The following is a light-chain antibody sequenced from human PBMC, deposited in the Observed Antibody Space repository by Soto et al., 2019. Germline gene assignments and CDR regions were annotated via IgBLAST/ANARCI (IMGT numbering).Light chain of an antibody. Sequence: QSALTQTASVSGSPGQSITISCTGTSSDVGGYNFVSWYQQHPGKAPKLIIHEVTNRPSGVSRRFSGSKSGNTAFLTISGLQAEDEAVYYCCSHSTSITWMFGGGTKVTVL. CDR2: EVT. J-gene: IGLJ3*02. V-gene: IGLV2-14*03. CDR3: CSHSTSITWM. CDR1: SSDVGGYNF.